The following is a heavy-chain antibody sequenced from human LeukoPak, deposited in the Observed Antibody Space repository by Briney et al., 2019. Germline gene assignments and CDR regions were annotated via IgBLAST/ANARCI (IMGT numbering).Heavy chain of an antibody. CDR1: GGSISSSNW. D-gene: IGHD1-26*01. CDR3: ARVVGATSAEYFQH. J-gene: IGHJ1*01. CDR2: IYHSGST. V-gene: IGHV4-4*02. Sequence: SETLSLTCAVSGGSISSSNWWSWVRQPPGKGLEWIGEIYHSGSTNYNPSLKSRVTISVDKSKNQFSLKLSSVTAADTAVYYCARVVGATSAEYFQHWGQGTLVTVSS.